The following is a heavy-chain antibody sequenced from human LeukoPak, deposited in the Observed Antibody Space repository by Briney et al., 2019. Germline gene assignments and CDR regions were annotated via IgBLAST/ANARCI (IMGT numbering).Heavy chain of an antibody. V-gene: IGHV3-21*01. D-gene: IGHD5-24*01. CDR1: GFTFSSYS. Sequence: PGGSLRLSCAASGFTFSSYSMNWVRQAPGKGLEWVSSISSSSSYIYYADSVKGRFTISRDNAKNSLYLQMNSLRAEDTAVYYCARDLGDGYKTFDYWGQGTLVTVSS. J-gene: IGHJ4*02. CDR3: ARDLGDGYKTFDY. CDR2: ISSSSSYI.